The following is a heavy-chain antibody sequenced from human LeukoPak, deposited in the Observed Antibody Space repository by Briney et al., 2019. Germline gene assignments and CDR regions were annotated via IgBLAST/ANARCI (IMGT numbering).Heavy chain of an antibody. J-gene: IGHJ4*02. CDR3: ATRERGYTYGHGAY. Sequence: SETLSLTCTVSGGSISSSSYYWGWIRQPPGKGLEWIGSIYYSGSTYYNPSLKSRVTISVDTSKNQFSLKLSSVTAADTAVYYCATRERGYTYGHGAYWGQGTLVTVSS. CDR1: GGSISSSSYY. D-gene: IGHD5-18*01. CDR2: IYYSGST. V-gene: IGHV4-39*01.